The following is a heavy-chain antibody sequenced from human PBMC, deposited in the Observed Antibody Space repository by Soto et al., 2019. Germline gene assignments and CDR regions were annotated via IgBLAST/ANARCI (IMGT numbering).Heavy chain of an antibody. Sequence: GGSLRLSCAASGFTFSSYAMSWVCQAPGKGLEWVSAISGSGGSTYYADSVKGRFTISRDNSKNTLYLQMNSLRAEDTAVYYCAKVKETPTSTRSLFDAFDIWGQGTMVTVSS. CDR2: ISGSGGST. CDR3: AKVKETPTSTRSLFDAFDI. V-gene: IGHV3-23*01. J-gene: IGHJ3*02. CDR1: GFTFSSYA. D-gene: IGHD2-2*01.